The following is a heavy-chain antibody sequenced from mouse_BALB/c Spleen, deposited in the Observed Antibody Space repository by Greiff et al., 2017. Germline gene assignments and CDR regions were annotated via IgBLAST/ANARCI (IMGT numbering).Heavy chain of an antibody. CDR1: GYSITSDYA. V-gene: IGHV3-2*02. CDR2: ISYSGST. J-gene: IGHJ3*01. CDR3: ARRGLPVRGFAY. D-gene: IGHD5-5*01. Sequence: EVQLVESGPGLVKPSQSLSLTCTVTGYSITSDYAWNWIRQFPGNKLEWMGYISYSGSTSYNPSLKSRISITRDTSKNQFFLQLNSVTTEDTATYYCARRGLPVRGFAYWGQGTLVTVSA.